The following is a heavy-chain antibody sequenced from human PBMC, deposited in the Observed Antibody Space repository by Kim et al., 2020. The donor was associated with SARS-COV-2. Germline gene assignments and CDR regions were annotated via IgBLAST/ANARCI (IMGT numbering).Heavy chain of an antibody. V-gene: IGHV3-7*03. CDR2: IKQDGSEK. D-gene: IGHD3-22*01. CDR1: GFTFSSYW. J-gene: IGHJ4*02. Sequence: GGSLRLSCAASGFTFSSYWMSWVRQAPGKGLEWVANIKQDGSEKYYVDSVKGRFTISRDNAKNSLYLQMNSLRAEDTAVYYCARVFGYDSSGYYRRWVYYFDYWGQGTLVTVSS. CDR3: ARVFGYDSSGYYRRWVYYFDY.